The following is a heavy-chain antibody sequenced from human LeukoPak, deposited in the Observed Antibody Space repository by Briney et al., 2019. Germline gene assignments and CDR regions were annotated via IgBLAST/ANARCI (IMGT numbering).Heavy chain of an antibody. CDR2: ISYDGSNK. J-gene: IGHJ6*03. D-gene: IGHD3-22*01. Sequence: GGSLRLSCAASGFTFSSYGMHWVRQAPGKGLEWVAVISYDGSNKYYADSVKGRFTISRDNSKNTLYLQMNSLRAEDTAVYYCAKEGRDYYYDSSGHRYYYYYMDVWGKGTTVTVSS. CDR1: GFTFSSYG. CDR3: AKEGRDYYYDSSGHRYYYYYMDV. V-gene: IGHV3-30*18.